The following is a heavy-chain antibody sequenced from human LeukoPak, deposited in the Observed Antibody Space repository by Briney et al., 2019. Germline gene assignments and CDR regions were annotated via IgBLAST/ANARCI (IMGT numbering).Heavy chain of an antibody. CDR2: IKRDGSEK. CDR1: GFTFRNYW. J-gene: IGHJ4*02. Sequence: GGSLRLPCAASGFTFRNYWMTWVRQAPGKGLEWVANIKRDGSEKYYVDSVKGRFTISRDNAKNSLFLQMNSLRAEDTAVYYCARDVSDENGSASRIHLDSWGQGTLVSVSS. D-gene: IGHD6-6*01. V-gene: IGHV3-7*01. CDR3: ARDVSDENGSASRIHLDS.